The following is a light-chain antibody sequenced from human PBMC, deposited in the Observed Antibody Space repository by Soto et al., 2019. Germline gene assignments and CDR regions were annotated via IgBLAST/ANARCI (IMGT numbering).Light chain of an antibody. CDR3: QQYGSSPRT. CDR2: GAS. V-gene: IGKV3-20*01. J-gene: IGKJ5*01. CDR1: QSVSSSY. Sequence: EIVLTQSPSTLSFSAGERSTLSCVASQSVSSSYLAWYQQKPGQAPRLLIYGASSRATGIPDRFSGSGSGTDFTLTISRLEPEDFAVYYCQQYGSSPRTFGQGTRLEIK.